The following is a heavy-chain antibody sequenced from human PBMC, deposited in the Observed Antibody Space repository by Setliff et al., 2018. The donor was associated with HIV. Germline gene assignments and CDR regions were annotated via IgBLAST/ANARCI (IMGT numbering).Heavy chain of an antibody. CDR1: GYIFTNYV. Sequence: ASVKVSCKASGYIFTNYVIHWVRQAPGQRLEWMGWINAGNGNTKYSQKFQGRVTITRDKSATTAYMELSSLRSEDTAVYYCARGSLWRTAFDIWGQGTMVTVSS. V-gene: IGHV1-3*01. CDR2: INAGNGNT. D-gene: IGHD3-10*01. J-gene: IGHJ3*02. CDR3: ARGSLWRTAFDI.